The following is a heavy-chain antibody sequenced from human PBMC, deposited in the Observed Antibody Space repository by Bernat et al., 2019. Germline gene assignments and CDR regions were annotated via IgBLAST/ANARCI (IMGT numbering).Heavy chain of an antibody. D-gene: IGHD2-15*01. CDR1: GYTFTSYA. Sequence: QVQLVQSGAEVKKPGASVKVSCKASGYTFTSYAMHWVRQAPGQRLEWMGWINAGNGNTKYSQKFQGRVTITRDTSASTAYMELSSLRSEDTAVYYCARSLGSGGSPTNYYMDVWGKGNTVNVSS. V-gene: IGHV1-3*01. CDR2: INAGNGNT. CDR3: ARSLGSGGSPTNYYMDV. J-gene: IGHJ6*03.